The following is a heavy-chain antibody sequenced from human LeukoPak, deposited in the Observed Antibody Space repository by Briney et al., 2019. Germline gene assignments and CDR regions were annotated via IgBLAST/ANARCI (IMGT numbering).Heavy chain of an antibody. CDR1: GFTFNTYG. CDR3: AKDHDSSGWYYWFDP. Sequence: GGSLRLSCAASGFTFNTYGMSWVRQAPGKGLEWVSAISGSGGSTYYADSVKGRFTISRDNSKNTLYLQMNSLRAEDTAVYYCAKDHDSSGWYYWFDPWGQGTLVTVSS. V-gene: IGHV3-23*01. J-gene: IGHJ5*02. CDR2: ISGSGGST. D-gene: IGHD6-19*01.